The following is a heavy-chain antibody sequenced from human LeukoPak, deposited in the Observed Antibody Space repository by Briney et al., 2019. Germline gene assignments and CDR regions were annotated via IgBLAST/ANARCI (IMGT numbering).Heavy chain of an antibody. CDR3: ARDKNRDYGDYWFDP. CDR2: IIPIFGTA. CDR1: GGTFSSYA. V-gene: IGHV1-69*13. J-gene: IGHJ5*02. Sequence: GASVKVSCKASGGTFSSYAISWVRQAPGQGLEWMGGIIPIFGTANYAQKFQGRVTITADESTSTAYMELSSLRSEDTAVYYCARDKNRDYGDYWFDPWGQGTLVIVSS. D-gene: IGHD4-17*01.